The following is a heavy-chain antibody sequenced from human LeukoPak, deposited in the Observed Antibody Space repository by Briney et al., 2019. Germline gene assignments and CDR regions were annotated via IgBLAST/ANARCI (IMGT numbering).Heavy chain of an antibody. J-gene: IGHJ3*02. CDR3: ARDMAGTTGTGNDAFDI. CDR2: IIPIFGTA. Sequence: SVKVSCKASGGTFNSYAISWVRQAPGQGLEWMGGIIPIFGTANYAQKFQGRVTITADESTSTAYMELSSLRSEDTAVYYCARDMAGTTGTGNDAFDIWGQGTMVTVSS. V-gene: IGHV1-69*01. CDR1: GGTFNSYA. D-gene: IGHD1-1*01.